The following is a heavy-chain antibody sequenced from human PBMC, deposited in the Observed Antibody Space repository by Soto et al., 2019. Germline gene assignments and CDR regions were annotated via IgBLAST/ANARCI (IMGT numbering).Heavy chain of an antibody. V-gene: IGHV3-23*01. Sequence: EVLLLESGGDVVQPGGSLRLSCTASGFTFSSSAMNWVRQAPGKGLEWVSGISGSGGSTYYADSVKGRFAISRDNSDNTLYLQMNSLRAEDTALYYCAKDRGGDLFVSYFDSWGQGALVIVSA. CDR1: GFTFSSSA. J-gene: IGHJ4*02. D-gene: IGHD2-21*02. CDR3: AKDRGGDLFVSYFDS. CDR2: ISGSGGST.